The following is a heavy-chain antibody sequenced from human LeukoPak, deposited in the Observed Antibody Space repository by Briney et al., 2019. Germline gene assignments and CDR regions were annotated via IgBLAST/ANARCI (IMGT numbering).Heavy chain of an antibody. V-gene: IGHV4-39*01. J-gene: IGHJ4*02. CDR2: IYYSGST. CDR3: ARRYFYDSGGYYYYFDY. D-gene: IGHD3-22*01. Sequence: SETLSLACTVSGGSISSSSYYWGWIRQPPGKGLEWIGSIYYSGSTYYNPSLKSRVTISVDTSKNQFSLKLSSVTAADTAVYYCARRYFYDSGGYYYYFDYWGQGTLVTVSS. CDR1: GGSISSSSYY.